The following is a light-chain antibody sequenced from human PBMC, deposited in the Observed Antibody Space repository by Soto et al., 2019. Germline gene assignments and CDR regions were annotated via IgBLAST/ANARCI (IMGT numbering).Light chain of an antibody. CDR3: PQYGISRIP. CDR2: YAS. CDR1: QSVSSY. J-gene: IGKJ5*01. V-gene: IGKV3-11*01. Sequence: GWTQSPATLSLSPGERATLSCMACQSVSSYLAWYQQKPGQAPRLLIYYASNRATGIPARFSGSGSGTDFTLTISILEPEDFAVYYCPQYGISRIPFGQVTLLAV.